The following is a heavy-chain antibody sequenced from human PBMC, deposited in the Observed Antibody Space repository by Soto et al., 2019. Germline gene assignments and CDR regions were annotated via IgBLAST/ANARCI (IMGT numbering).Heavy chain of an antibody. D-gene: IGHD1-1*01. CDR1: GYTFIDYY. V-gene: IGHV1-2*02. CDR2: INPNSGGT. CDR3: AREPATAKPEGVDY. Sequence: SVKVTFKATGYTFIDYYIHWVRQAPGQGLEWMGWINPNSGGTKYAPKFQGGVTMTRDTSITTAYMELSRLRSGDTAVYYCAREPATAKPEGVDYWGQGTLVTVSS. J-gene: IGHJ4*02.